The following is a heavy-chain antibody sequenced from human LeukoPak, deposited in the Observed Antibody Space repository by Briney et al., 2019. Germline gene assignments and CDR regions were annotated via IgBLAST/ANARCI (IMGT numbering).Heavy chain of an antibody. CDR2: IWYDGSNK. Sequence: GGSLRLSCAASGFTFSSYGMHWVRQAPGKGLEWVAVIWYDGSNKYYADSVKGRFTISRDNSKNTLYLQMNSLRAEDTAVYYCARLFQRQWLVTDYWGQGTLVTVSS. D-gene: IGHD6-19*01. J-gene: IGHJ4*02. V-gene: IGHV3-33*01. CDR1: GFTFSSYG. CDR3: ARLFQRQWLVTDY.